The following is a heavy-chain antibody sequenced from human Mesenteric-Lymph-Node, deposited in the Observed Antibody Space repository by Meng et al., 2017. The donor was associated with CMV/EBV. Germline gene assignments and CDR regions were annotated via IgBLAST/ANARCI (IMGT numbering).Heavy chain of an antibody. V-gene: IGHV4-31*02. J-gene: IGHJ4*02. CDR2: IYHTGAA. CDR3: ARFGIVGSTNHFDY. CDR1: VPSISSRDHY. Sequence: SVPSISSRDHYWTWLRQHPGKGLEWLGHIYHTGAAYYSPSLESRLTISVDTSKNQFSLKLTSVTPADTAMYYCARFGIVGSTNHFDYWGQGNLVTVSS. D-gene: IGHD1-26*01.